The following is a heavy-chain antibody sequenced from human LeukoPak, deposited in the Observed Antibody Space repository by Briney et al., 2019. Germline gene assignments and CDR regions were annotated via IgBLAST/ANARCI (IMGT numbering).Heavy chain of an antibody. Sequence: LPGGSLRLSCAASGFTFSSYAMSWVRRAPGKGLERVSAISGSGGSTYYADSVKGRFTISRDNSKNTLYPQMNSLRAEDTAVYYCAKLTGTPGGYYYYGMDVWGQGTTVTVSS. CDR2: ISGSGGST. CDR1: GFTFSSYA. D-gene: IGHD1-20*01. V-gene: IGHV3-23*01. CDR3: AKLTGTPGGYYYYGMDV. J-gene: IGHJ6*02.